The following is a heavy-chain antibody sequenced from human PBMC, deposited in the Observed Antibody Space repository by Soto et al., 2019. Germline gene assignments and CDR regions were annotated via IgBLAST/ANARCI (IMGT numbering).Heavy chain of an antibody. CDR2: IYYSGST. D-gene: IGHD4-17*01. CDR1: GDTIYSDNYY. CDR3: ARAKGLLTVTTSWFDP. J-gene: IGHJ5*02. Sequence: SETLSLPCTVSGDTIYSDNYYWGWIRQSPGKGLEWIGYIYYSGSTYYNPSLKNRVTISGDTSKNQFSLKLSSVTAADTALYYCARAKGLLTVTTSWFDPWGQGTLVTVSS. V-gene: IGHV4-30-4*01.